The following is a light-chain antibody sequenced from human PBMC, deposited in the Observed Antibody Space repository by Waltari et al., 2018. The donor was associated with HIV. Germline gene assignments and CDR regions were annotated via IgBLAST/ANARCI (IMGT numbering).Light chain of an antibody. J-gene: IGLJ1*01. CDR3: ISYVGWSILLYV. CDR2: EGS. V-gene: IGLV2-23*03. CDR1: SSDVGGYNI. Sequence: QSALTQRPSVSGSPGQSSTISCTGTSSDVGGYNIISWDQQHPGKAPKLMIYEGSKRPSGVSKRFSGSKSGNTAALTISGLQAEDEADYYCISYVGWSILLYVFGIGTKVTVL.